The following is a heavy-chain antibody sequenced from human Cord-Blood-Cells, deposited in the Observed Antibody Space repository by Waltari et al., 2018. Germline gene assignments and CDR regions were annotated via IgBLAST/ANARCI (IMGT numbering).Heavy chain of an antibody. V-gene: IGHV1-69*12. D-gene: IGHD2-2*01. J-gene: IGHJ3*02. CDR2: IIPIFGTA. Sequence: QFQLVQSGAEVKKPGSSVKGPCKASGATFSSSAISWVRQAPGQGLEWMGGIIPIFGTANYAQKFQGRVTITADESTSTAYMELSSLRSEDTAVYYCARPGVPAALSDAFDIWGQGTMVTVSS. CDR3: ARPGVPAALSDAFDI. CDR1: GATFSSSA.